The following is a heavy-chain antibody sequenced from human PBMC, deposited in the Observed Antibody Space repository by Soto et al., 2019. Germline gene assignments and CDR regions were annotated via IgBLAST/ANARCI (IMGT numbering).Heavy chain of an antibody. D-gene: IGHD3-22*01. V-gene: IGHV1-18*01. CDR2: ISAYNGNT. Sequence: ASVKVSCKASGYTFTSYGISWVRQAPGQGLEWMGWISAYNGNTNYAQKLQGRVTMTTDTSTSTAYMELRSLRSDDTAVYYCARKGSGVDELYYYDSSGYFDYWGQGTLVTVSS. J-gene: IGHJ4*02. CDR1: GYTFTSYG. CDR3: ARKGSGVDELYYYDSSGYFDY.